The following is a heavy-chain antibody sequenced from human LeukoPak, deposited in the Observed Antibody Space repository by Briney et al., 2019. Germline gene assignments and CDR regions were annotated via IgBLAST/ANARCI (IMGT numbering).Heavy chain of an antibody. CDR3: ARRRGSGSYYYFDY. J-gene: IGHJ4*02. CDR1: GGSISGDY. CDR2: IYTRGST. Sequence: SETLSLTCTVSGGSISGDYWSWIRQPPGKGLEWIGYIYTRGSTNYNPSLKSRVTISVDTSENQISLKLSSVTAADTAVYYCARRRGSGSYYYFDYWGQGTLVTVSS. V-gene: IGHV4-4*09. D-gene: IGHD1-26*01.